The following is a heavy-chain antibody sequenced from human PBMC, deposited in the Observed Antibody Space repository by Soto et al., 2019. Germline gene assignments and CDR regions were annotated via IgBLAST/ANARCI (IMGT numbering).Heavy chain of an antibody. CDR1: GFTFTNYG. CDR3: ATGSVGTTRTTFVYGREDY. CDR2: IWYDGSYK. D-gene: IGHD1-1*01. V-gene: IGHV3-33*01. J-gene: IGHJ4*02. Sequence: QVRLVEAGGGVVQPGRSLRLSCVGSGFTFTNYGIHWVRQATGKGREWVALIWYDGSYKYYADSVKGRFTISRDKSTQMVDLQINSLRADDTALYFCATGSVGTTRTTFVYGREDYWGRGTLVTVSS.